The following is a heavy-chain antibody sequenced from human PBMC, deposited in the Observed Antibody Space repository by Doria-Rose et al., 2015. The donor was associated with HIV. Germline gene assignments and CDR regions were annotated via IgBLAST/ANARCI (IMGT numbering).Heavy chain of an antibody. CDR2: TYYTGTS. Sequence: SLTCSVSGASVSSRGYYWNWIRQVPGRGLESLGYTYYTGTSDYSPSLKSRLNMAVDTSKNQFSLKLSFVTVVDTAVYYCARMGSYRELDYWGQGALVIVSA. D-gene: IGHD3-3*01. CDR1: GASVSSRGYY. V-gene: IGHV4-31*03. CDR3: ARMGSYRELDY. J-gene: IGHJ4*02.